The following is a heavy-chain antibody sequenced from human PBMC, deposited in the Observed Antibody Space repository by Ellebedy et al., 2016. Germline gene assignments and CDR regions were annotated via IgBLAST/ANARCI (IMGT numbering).Heavy chain of an antibody. D-gene: IGHD4-17*01. J-gene: IGHJ4*02. V-gene: IGHV3-23*01. Sequence: GGSLRLXCAASGFTFSSYAMSWVRQAPGKGLEWVSAISGSGGSTYYADSVKGRFTISRDNAKSSLYLQMNSLRAEDTAVYYCARDYYGDYVVDYWGQGTLVTVSP. CDR2: ISGSGGST. CDR1: GFTFSSYA. CDR3: ARDYYGDYVVDY.